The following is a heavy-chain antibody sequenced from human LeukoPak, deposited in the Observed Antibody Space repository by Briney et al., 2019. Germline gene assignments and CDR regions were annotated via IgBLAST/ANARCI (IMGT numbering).Heavy chain of an antibody. CDR2: IYSGGST. CDR1: GFTVSSSY. Sequence: PGGSLRLSCAASGFTVSSSYMSWVRQAPGKGLEWVSLIYSGGSTYYAASVKGRFTISRDNSKNTLYLQMNSLRPEDTAVYYCAKGYNYANEYWGQGTLLTVSS. CDR3: AKGYNYANEY. D-gene: IGHD5-18*01. J-gene: IGHJ4*02. V-gene: IGHV3-53*01.